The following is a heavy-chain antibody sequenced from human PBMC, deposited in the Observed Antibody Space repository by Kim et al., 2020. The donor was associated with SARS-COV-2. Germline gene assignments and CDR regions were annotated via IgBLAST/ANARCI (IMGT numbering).Heavy chain of an antibody. Sequence: SETLSLTCTIPGGSFSDKYWSWLRQPPGKGLEWIGEIKHNANTNYNPSLKSRVTISLDTSKNLFSLKMSSVTAADTAVYYCARSLGWVGEPPWGQGTLVTVSS. D-gene: IGHD3-10*01. CDR1: GGSFSDKY. CDR3: ARSLGWVGEPP. V-gene: IGHV4-34*01. CDR2: IKHNANT. J-gene: IGHJ5*02.